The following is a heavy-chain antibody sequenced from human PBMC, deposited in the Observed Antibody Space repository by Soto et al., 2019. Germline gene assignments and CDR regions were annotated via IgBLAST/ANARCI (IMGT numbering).Heavy chain of an antibody. CDR1: GFSLSTSGVG. Sequence: QITLKESGPTLVKPTQTLTLTCTFSGFSLSTSGVGVGWIRQPPGKALEWLALIYWDDDKRYSPSLKSRLTITKDTSKSQVVLTMTNMDPVDTATYSCAHSWYCSGGSCYYSNRFDPWGQGTLVTVSS. V-gene: IGHV2-5*02. J-gene: IGHJ5*02. CDR2: IYWDDDK. CDR3: AHSWYCSGGSCYYSNRFDP. D-gene: IGHD2-15*01.